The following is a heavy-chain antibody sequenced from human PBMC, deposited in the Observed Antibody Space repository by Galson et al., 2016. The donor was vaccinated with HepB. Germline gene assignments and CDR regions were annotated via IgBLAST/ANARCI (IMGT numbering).Heavy chain of an antibody. J-gene: IGHJ4*02. CDR1: KYTFTVYY. CDR2: ISPNSGGT. Sequence: SVKVSCKASKYTFTVYYIHWVRQAPGQGLEWMGWISPNSGGTNYAQKFQGRVTMTRDTFITTAYMELSSLRSDDTAVYYCAREAAPGDDYSLAYWGQGTLVTVSS. CDR3: AREAAPGDDYSLAY. V-gene: IGHV1-2*02. D-gene: IGHD4-11*01.